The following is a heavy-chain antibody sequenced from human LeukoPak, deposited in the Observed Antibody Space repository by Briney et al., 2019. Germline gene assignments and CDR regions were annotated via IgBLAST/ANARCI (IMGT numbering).Heavy chain of an antibody. D-gene: IGHD1-26*01. J-gene: IGHJ1*01. V-gene: IGHV1-46*01. CDR2: INPSGGST. Sequence: ASVKVSCKASGYTFTSYYMPWVRQAPGQGLEWMGIINPSGGSTSYAQKFQGRVTMTRDTSTSTVYMELSSLRSEDTAVYYCARVGGKLRYFQHWGQGTLVTVSS. CDR3: ARVGGKLRYFQH. CDR1: GYTFTSYY.